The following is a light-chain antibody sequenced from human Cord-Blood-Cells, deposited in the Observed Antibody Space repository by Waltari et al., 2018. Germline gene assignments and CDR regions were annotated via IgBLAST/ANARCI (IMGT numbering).Light chain of an antibody. Sequence: DIQSTQSPYLLSASVGDRVPITCQASQDISNYLNWYQQKPGKTPKLLILDASNLATGVPASFSGSGSGTDFTFTSSSLQPEDIATYYCQQYDDLPLTFGGGTKVEIK. CDR1: QDISNY. CDR2: DAS. J-gene: IGKJ4*01. V-gene: IGKV1-33*01. CDR3: QQYDDLPLT.